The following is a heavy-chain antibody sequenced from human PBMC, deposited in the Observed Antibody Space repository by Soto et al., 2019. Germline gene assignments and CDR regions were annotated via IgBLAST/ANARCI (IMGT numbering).Heavy chain of an antibody. V-gene: IGHV4-30-4*01. J-gene: IGHJ4*02. CDR3: AREFIQQATVTTGYFAY. CDR1: GGSISSGDYY. D-gene: IGHD4-4*01. CDR2: IYYSGST. Sequence: PSETLSLTCTVSGGSISSGDYYWRWIRHPPGKGLEWIGYIYYSGSTYYNPSLKSRVTISVDTSKNQFSLKLSSVTAADTAVYYCAREFIQQATVTTGYFAYWGQGTLFTAPQ.